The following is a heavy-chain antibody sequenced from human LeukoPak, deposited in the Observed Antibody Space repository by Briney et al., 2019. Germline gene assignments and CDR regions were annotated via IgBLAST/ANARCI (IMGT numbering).Heavy chain of an antibody. D-gene: IGHD1-7*01. Sequence: SETLSLTCTVSGGSISSSSYYWGWIRQPPGKGLEWIGSIYYSGSTYYNPSLKSQVTISVDTSKNQFSLKLSSVTAADTAVYYCAGITGTTGGNYFDYWGQGTLVTVSS. CDR2: IYYSGST. J-gene: IGHJ4*02. CDR1: GGSISSSSYY. CDR3: AGITGTTGGNYFDY. V-gene: IGHV4-39*01.